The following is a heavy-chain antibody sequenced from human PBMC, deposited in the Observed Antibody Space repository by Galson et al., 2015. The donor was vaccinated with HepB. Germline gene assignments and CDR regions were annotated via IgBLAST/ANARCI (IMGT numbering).Heavy chain of an antibody. CDR3: VKDRGMGSAWHVLEH. CDR1: GFNFRSYG. J-gene: IGHJ4*02. Sequence: LRLSCAASGFNFRSYGMHWVRQAPGKGLEWVAVTWYDGTDKKYAESVKGRFTISRDNSKNTLYLQMNSVRVEDTAVYYCVKDRGMGSAWHVLEHWGQGALVTVSS. CDR2: TWYDGTDK. V-gene: IGHV3-33*06. D-gene: IGHD3-10*02.